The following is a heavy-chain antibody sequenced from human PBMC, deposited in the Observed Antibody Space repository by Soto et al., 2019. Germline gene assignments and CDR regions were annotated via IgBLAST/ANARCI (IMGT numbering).Heavy chain of an antibody. CDR2: IWYDGSNK. J-gene: IGHJ6*02. Sequence: GWSLRLSCEASGITFGSYGMHWVRQAPGKGLEWVAVIWYDGSNKNYADSVKGRFTISRDNSKNTLYLQMNNLRAEDTAVYYCASSLRVPAANYYYYGMDVWRQGTTVTTS. V-gene: IGHV3-33*01. D-gene: IGHD2-2*01. CDR3: ASSLRVPAANYYYYGMDV. CDR1: GITFGSYG.